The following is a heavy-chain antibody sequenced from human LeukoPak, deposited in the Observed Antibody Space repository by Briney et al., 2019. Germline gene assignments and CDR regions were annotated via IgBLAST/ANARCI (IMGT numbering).Heavy chain of an antibody. CDR1: GFTFSSYW. V-gene: IGHV3-7*01. Sequence: GGSLRLSCAASGFTFSSYWMSWVRQAPGKGLEGVANIKQDGSEKYYVDSVKGRFTISRDNAKNSLYLQMNSLRAEDTAVYYCAREGVVVAATPENYWGQGTLVTVSS. J-gene: IGHJ4*02. CDR3: AREGVVVAATPENY. D-gene: IGHD2-15*01. CDR2: IKQDGSEK.